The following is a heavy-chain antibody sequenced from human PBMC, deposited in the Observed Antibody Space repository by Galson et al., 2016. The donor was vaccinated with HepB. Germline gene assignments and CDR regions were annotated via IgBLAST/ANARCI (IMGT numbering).Heavy chain of an antibody. J-gene: IGHJ4*02. D-gene: IGHD3-10*01. CDR3: ARDILWFGELTRVYYFDY. Sequence: SLRLSCAASGFTFDDYGMTWVRQAPGKGLEWVSGINWSGDSTAYADSVKGRFTISRDDAKNSLYLQMNSLRAEDTAVYYCARDILWFGELTRVYYFDYWGQGTLVTVSS. V-gene: IGHV3-20*04. CDR1: GFTFDDYG. CDR2: INWSGDST.